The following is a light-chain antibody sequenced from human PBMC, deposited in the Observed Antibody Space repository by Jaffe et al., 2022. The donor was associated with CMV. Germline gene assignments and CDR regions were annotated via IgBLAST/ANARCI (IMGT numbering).Light chain of an antibody. CDR3: QSFDSRVWV. CDR2: GNN. CDR1: SSNIGAGYD. Sequence: QSVLTQPPSVSGAPGQRVTISCTGSSSNIGAGYDVHWYQQLPGTAPKLLIYGNNNRPSGVPDRFSGSKSGTSASLAITGLQVEDEADYFCQSFDSRVWVFGGGTKLTVL. J-gene: IGLJ3*02. V-gene: IGLV1-40*01.